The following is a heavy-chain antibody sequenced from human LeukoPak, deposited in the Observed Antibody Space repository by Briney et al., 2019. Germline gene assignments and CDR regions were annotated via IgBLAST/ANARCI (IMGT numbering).Heavy chain of an antibody. CDR1: GGSFSGYY. D-gene: IGHD6-6*01. CDR3: ARVVAARYLY. Sequence: SETLSLTCAVYGGSFSGYYWSWIRQPPGKGLEWIGEINHSGSTNYNPSLKSRVTISVDTSKNQFSLKLSSVIAADTAVYYCARVVAARYLYWGQGTLVTVSS. V-gene: IGHV4-34*01. CDR2: INHSGST. J-gene: IGHJ4*02.